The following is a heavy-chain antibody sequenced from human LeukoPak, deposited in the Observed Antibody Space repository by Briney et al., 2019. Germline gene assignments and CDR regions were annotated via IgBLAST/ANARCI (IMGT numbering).Heavy chain of an antibody. V-gene: IGHV3-15*01. CDR3: TTEPYSSGWPYYFDY. CDR2: IKSKTDGGTT. D-gene: IGHD6-19*01. Sequence: GGSLRLSCAASGFTFSNAWMSWVRQAPGKGLEWVGRIKSKTDGGTTDYAAPVKGRFTISRDDSKNTLYLQMNSLKTEDTAVYYCTTEPYSSGWPYYFDYWGQGTLVTDSS. CDR1: GFTFSNAW. J-gene: IGHJ4*02.